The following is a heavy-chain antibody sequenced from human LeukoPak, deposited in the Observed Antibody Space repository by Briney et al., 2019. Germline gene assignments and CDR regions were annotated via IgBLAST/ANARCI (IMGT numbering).Heavy chain of an antibody. CDR3: ARGGGESGAVAGTGYYYYMDV. D-gene: IGHD6-19*01. CDR1: EYTLSKFS. J-gene: IGHJ6*03. V-gene: IGHV1-24*01. Sequence: ASVKVSCKVSEYTLSKFSLHWVRQAPGKGLEWMGGFDPEDGETIYAQKFQGRLTMAEYTSTDTTYMDLSSLRSEDTAVYYCARGGGESGAVAGTGYYYYMDVWAKGRRSPSP. CDR2: FDPEDGET.